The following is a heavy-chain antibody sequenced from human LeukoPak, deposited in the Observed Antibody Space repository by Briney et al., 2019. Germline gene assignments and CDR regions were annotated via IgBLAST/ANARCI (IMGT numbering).Heavy chain of an antibody. Sequence: ASVRVSCKASGYTFTSYGISWVRQAPGQGLEWMGWISAYNGNTNYAQKLQGRVTMTTDTSTSTACMELRSLRSDDTAVYYCARDPTLYSNYGFDPWGQGTLVTVSS. CDR2: ISAYNGNT. D-gene: IGHD4-11*01. V-gene: IGHV1-18*01. J-gene: IGHJ5*02. CDR1: GYTFTSYG. CDR3: ARDPTLYSNYGFDP.